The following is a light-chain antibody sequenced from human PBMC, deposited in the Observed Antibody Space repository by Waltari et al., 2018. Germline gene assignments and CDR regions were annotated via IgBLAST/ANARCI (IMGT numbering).Light chain of an antibody. V-gene: IGKV4-1*01. CDR3: QQYYNTPPT. CDR2: WAS. Sequence: DIVMTQSPDHLIVSPGERAIITGRCSQSVSDHVNNKNFLAWYRQKPGQPPTLLISWASTREFGVPDRFSGSGSGTEFTLTISSLQAEDVAVYYCQQYYNTPPTFGQGTKVEIK. CDR1: QSVSDHVNNKNF. J-gene: IGKJ1*01.